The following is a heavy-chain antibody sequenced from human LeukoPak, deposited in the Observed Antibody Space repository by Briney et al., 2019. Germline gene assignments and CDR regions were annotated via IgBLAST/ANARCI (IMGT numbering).Heavy chain of an antibody. CDR1: GGTFSSYA. Sequence: SVKVSCKASGGTFSSYAISWVRQAPGQGLEWMGGIIPIFGTANYAQKFQGRVTITADKSTSTAYMELSSLRSEDTAVYYCARSSTIAAAGPYYFDYWGQGTLVTVSS. D-gene: IGHD6-13*01. CDR2: IIPIFGTA. J-gene: IGHJ4*02. V-gene: IGHV1-69*06. CDR3: ARSSTIAAAGPYYFDY.